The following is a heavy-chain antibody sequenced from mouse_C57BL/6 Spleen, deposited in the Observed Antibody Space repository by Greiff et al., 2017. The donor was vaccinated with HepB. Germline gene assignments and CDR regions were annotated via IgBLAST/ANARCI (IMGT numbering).Heavy chain of an antibody. D-gene: IGHD1-1*01. Sequence: QVQLKQPGAELVKPGASVKLSCKASGYTFTSYWMHWVKQRPGQGLEWIGMIHPNSGSTNYNEKFKSKATLTVDKSSSTAYMQLSSLTSEDSAVYYCARFPSYYGSRYFDYWGQGTTLTVSS. CDR3: ARFPSYYGSRYFDY. V-gene: IGHV1-64*01. J-gene: IGHJ2*01. CDR2: IHPNSGST. CDR1: GYTFTSYW.